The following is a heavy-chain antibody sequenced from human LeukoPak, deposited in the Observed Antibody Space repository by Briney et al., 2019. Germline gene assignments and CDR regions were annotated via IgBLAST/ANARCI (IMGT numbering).Heavy chain of an antibody. Sequence: SETLSLTWTVSGGSISSASYYWRWIRQPTGKGPEWIGRIYTSGSINYNSSLKSRVTISVDTSKNQFSLKLSSVTAADTAVYYCAREREGPYGYLDYWGQGTLVTVSS. CDR1: GGSISSASYY. V-gene: IGHV4-61*02. J-gene: IGHJ4*02. D-gene: IGHD4-17*01. CDR2: IYTSGSI. CDR3: AREREGPYGYLDY.